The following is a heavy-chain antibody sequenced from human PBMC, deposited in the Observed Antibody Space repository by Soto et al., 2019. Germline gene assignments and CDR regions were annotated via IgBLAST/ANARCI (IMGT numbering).Heavy chain of an antibody. J-gene: IGHJ6*02. Sequence: QVQLVESGGGVVQPGRSLRLSCAASGFTFSSYGMHWVRQAPGKGLEWVAVISYDGSNKYYADSVKGRFTISRDNSKNTLYLQMNSLRAEDTAVYYCAKDPITFGGASSPLDYYYYYGMDVWGQGTTVTVSS. V-gene: IGHV3-30*18. CDR3: AKDPITFGGASSPLDYYYYYGMDV. D-gene: IGHD3-16*01. CDR1: GFTFSSYG. CDR2: ISYDGSNK.